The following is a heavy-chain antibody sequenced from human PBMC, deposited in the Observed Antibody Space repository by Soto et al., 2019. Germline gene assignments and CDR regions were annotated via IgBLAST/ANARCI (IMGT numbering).Heavy chain of an antibody. Sequence: QVQLQESGPGLVKPSQTLSLICTVSGGSINRDGYYWNWIRQHPGKGLEWIGYIFYSGSTYYNPFLRSRFPISADTSENQFALNLSSVTAADTAVYFCPRGYRQSGYSSSWVFDYWGQGTLVNVSS. J-gene: IGHJ4*02. CDR1: GGSINRDGYY. V-gene: IGHV4-31*03. D-gene: IGHD6-13*01. CDR3: PRGYRQSGYSSSWVFDY. CDR2: IFYSGST.